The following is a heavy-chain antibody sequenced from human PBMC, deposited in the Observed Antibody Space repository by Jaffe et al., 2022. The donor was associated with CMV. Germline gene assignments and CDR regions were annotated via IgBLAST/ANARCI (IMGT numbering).Heavy chain of an antibody. CDR1: GFTFSNYG. J-gene: IGHJ4*02. CDR3: ARDSYDILTGKRQGRFDY. V-gene: IGHV3-33*01. Sequence: QVQLVESGGGVVQPGRSLRLSCAASGFTFSNYGMHWVRQAPGKGLEWVAIIWYDGSNKYYADSVKGRFTISRDNSKNTLYLQMNSLRAEDTAVYNCARDSYDILTGKRQGRFDYWGQGTLVTVSS. CDR2: IWYDGSNK. D-gene: IGHD3-9*01.